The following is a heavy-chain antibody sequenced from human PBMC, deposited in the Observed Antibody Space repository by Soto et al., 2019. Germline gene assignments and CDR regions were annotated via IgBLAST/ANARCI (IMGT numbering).Heavy chain of an antibody. CDR3: AKGPETAMASLKFDY. CDR2: ISGSGGST. D-gene: IGHD5-18*01. J-gene: IGHJ4*02. CDR1: GFTFSSYA. V-gene: IGHV3-23*01. Sequence: GGSLRLSCAASGFTFSSYAMSWVRQAPGKGLEWVSAISGSGGSTYYADSLKGRFTISRDNSKNTLYLQMNSLSAEDTAVYYCAKGPETAMASLKFDYWGQGTLVTVSS.